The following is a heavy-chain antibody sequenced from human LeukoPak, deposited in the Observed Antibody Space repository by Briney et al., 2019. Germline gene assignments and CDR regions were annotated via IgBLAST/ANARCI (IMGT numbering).Heavy chain of an antibody. Sequence: ASVTVSCKASGYTFTSYVINWVRQATGQGLEWMGWMNPNSGNTGYAQKFQGRVTMTRNTSISTAYMELSSLRSEDTAVYYCARGAAAGDDAFDIWGQGTMVTVSS. D-gene: IGHD6-13*01. V-gene: IGHV1-8*01. CDR2: MNPNSGNT. CDR1: GYTFTSYV. J-gene: IGHJ3*02. CDR3: ARGAAAGDDAFDI.